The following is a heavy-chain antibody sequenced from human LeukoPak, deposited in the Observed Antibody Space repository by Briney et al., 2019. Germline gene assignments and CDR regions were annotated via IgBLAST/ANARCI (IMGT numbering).Heavy chain of an antibody. CDR2: IYYSGST. V-gene: IGHV4-31*03. CDR1: GGSISNGDHY. J-gene: IGHJ4*02. Sequence: TLSLTCTVSGGSISNGDHYWRWIRQHPGKGLEWIGHIYYSGSTYYNPSLKSRGIISVETSKNQFSLKLSSVTAADTAVYYCARIMLSWGEFDCWGQGTLVTVSS. D-gene: IGHD3-16*01. CDR3: ARIMLSWGEFDC.